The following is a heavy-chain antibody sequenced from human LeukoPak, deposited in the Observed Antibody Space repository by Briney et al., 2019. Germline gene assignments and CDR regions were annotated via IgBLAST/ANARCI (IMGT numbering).Heavy chain of an antibody. D-gene: IGHD3-22*01. CDR3: AKLFYDITGYSPYFDY. CDR1: GFTFTNYA. V-gene: IGHV3-23*01. J-gene: IGHJ4*02. Sequence: PGGSLRLFGAASGFTFTNYAMTWVRQAPGKGPEWVSATSGGGDHTYYADSVKGRFTISRDNSRNTLYLQMDSLRAEDTAVYYCAKLFYDITGYSPYFDYWGLGTLVAVSS. CDR2: TSGGGDHT.